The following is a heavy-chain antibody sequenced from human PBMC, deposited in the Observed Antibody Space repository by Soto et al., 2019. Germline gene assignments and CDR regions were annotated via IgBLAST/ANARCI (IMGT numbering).Heavy chain of an antibody. CDR3: VNQEVGATVYFDH. CDR2: ISHDGSIN. V-gene: IGHV3-30-3*01. D-gene: IGHD1-26*01. J-gene: IGHJ4*02. Sequence: QVQLVASGGGVGQPGRSLRLSCAASGFTFSDYTMHWVRQAPGKGLEWVAVISHDGSINYDADSVKGRFTISRDNSKNTLFLEMNGLRVEDTAVYYCVNQEVGATVYFDHWGQGTLVTVSS. CDR1: GFTFSDYT.